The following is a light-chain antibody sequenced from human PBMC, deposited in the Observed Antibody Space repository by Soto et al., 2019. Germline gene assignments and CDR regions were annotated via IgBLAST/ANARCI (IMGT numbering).Light chain of an antibody. CDR3: QQRSNWPPIT. Sequence: EIVLTQSPATLSLSPGERATLSCRASQSVSSYLAWYKQKPGQAPRLLIYDASNRATGIPARFSGSEYGTDFTLTISSLEPEDFAVYCCQQRSNWPPITFGQGTRLEIK. CDR2: DAS. J-gene: IGKJ5*01. CDR1: QSVSSY. V-gene: IGKV3-11*01.